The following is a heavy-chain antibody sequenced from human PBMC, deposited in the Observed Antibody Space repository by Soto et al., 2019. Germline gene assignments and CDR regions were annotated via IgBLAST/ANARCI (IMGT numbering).Heavy chain of an antibody. CDR2: IIPIFGTA. V-gene: IGHV1-69*13. CDR3: ARVYYSSSFYYYYGLDV. J-gene: IGHJ6*02. Sequence: GASVKVSCKASGGTFSSYAISWVGQAPGQGLEWRGGIIPIFGTANYAQKFQGGVTITADESTSTAYMELSSLRSEDTAVYYCARVYYSSSFYYYYGLDVWGQGTTLTVSS. D-gene: IGHD6-6*01. CDR1: GGTFSSYA.